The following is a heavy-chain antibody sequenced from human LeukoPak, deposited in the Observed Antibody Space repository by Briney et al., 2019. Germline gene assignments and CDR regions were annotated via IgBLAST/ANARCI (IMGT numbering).Heavy chain of an antibody. D-gene: IGHD2-2*01. J-gene: IGHJ5*02. Sequence: GASVKVSCKASGYTFTSYDINWVRQATGQWLEWMGWMNPNSGNTGYAQKFQGRVTMTRNTSISTAYMELSSLRSEDTAVYYCARGYCSSTSCFFDPWGQGTLVTVSS. V-gene: IGHV1-8*01. CDR1: GYTFTSYD. CDR2: MNPNSGNT. CDR3: ARGYCSSTSCFFDP.